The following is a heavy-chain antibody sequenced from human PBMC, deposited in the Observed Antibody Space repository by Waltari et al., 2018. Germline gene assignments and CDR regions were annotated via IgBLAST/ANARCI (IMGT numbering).Heavy chain of an antibody. Sequence: QVQLVESGGGVVQPGESLRLSCAASGFSFSSSGMHWVRQAPGKGLGWVAVIQYDGRNKYNVDSVRGRFTISRDNSKNTLYLQMSSLGIDDTAVYYCVKESPEAGRDYWGQGTLVTVS. CDR1: GFSFSSSG. CDR3: VKESPEAGRDY. J-gene: IGHJ4*02. CDR2: IQYDGRNK. D-gene: IGHD1-26*01. V-gene: IGHV3-30*02.